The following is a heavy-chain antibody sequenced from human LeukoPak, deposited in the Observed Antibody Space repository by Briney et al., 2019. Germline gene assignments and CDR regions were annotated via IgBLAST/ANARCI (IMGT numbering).Heavy chain of an antibody. D-gene: IGHD2/OR15-2a*01. Sequence: ASVKVSCKSSGFTFTDYYIHWVRQAPGQGLEWMGYIGPHSSATSSPQEFQGRVTMTRDTSMSTAYMELTRLTSDDTAVYYCTREGNGLLSKDFDYWGQGTLVTVSS. CDR3: TREGNGLLSKDFDY. J-gene: IGHJ4*02. CDR1: GFTFTDYY. CDR2: IGPHSSAT. V-gene: IGHV1-2*02.